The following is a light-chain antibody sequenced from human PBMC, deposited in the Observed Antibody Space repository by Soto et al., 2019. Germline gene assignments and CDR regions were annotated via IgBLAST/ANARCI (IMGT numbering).Light chain of an antibody. V-gene: IGKV1-39*01. CDR1: QSICSY. CDR2: AAS. CDR3: PQSNSTPST. J-gene: IGKJ3*01. Sequence: DIQMTQSPSSLSASVGDRFTITCRASQSICSYLNWYQQKTGEAPKLLIYAASRLQSGVPSRFSGSGSGTDFTLPISSLQPEEFATYYCPQSNSTPSTFGRRTHEHIK.